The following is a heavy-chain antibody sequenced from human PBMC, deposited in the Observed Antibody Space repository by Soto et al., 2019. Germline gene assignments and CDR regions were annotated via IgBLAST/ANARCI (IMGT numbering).Heavy chain of an antibody. D-gene: IGHD4-17*01. CDR1: GFSLSTSGVG. J-gene: IGHJ6*02. V-gene: IGHV2-5*02. CDR3: AHGVTTDYYCGMDV. CDR2: IYWDDDK. Sequence: QITLKESGPTLVKPTQTLTLTCTFSGFSLSTSGVGVGWIRQPPGKALEWLALIYWDDDKRYSPSLKSRLTITKDTSKNQVVLTMTNMDPVDTATYYCAHGVTTDYYCGMDVWGQGTTVTVSS.